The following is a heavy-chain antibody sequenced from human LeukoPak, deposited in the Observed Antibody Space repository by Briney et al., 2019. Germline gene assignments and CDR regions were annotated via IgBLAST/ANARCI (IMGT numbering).Heavy chain of an antibody. J-gene: IGHJ6*03. CDR1: GFTFSSYA. CDR2: ISGSGGST. D-gene: IGHD3-3*01. V-gene: IGHV3-23*01. Sequence: LPGGSLRLSCAASGFTFSSYAMSWVRQAPGKGLEWVSAISGSGGSTYYADSVKGRFTISRDNSKNTLYLQMNSLRAEDTAVYYCAAGIGSYYYYMDVWGKGTTVTVSS. CDR3: AAGIGSYYYYMDV.